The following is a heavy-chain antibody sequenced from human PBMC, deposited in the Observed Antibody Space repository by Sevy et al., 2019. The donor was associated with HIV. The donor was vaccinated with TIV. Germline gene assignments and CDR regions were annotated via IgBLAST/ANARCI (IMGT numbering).Heavy chain of an antibody. CDR1: GFTFSTYA. CDR2: IIGSVGST. D-gene: IGHD1-7*01. V-gene: IGHV3-23*01. CDR3: AKDRLRGTTYAFHI. Sequence: GGSLRLSCAASGFTFSTYAMSWVRQAPGKGLEWVSGIIGSVGSTYDEDSVKGWFTISKDNTNSRLYLQMNSLRAEDTAVYYCAKDRLRGTTYAFHIWGQGTMVTVSS. J-gene: IGHJ3*02.